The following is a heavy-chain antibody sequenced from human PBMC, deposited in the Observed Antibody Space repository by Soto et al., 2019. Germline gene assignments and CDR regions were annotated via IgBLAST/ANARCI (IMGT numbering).Heavy chain of an antibody. J-gene: IGHJ6*02. CDR3: TTGGSREGSGWSASYYYYGIDV. CDR2: IKSKTDGGTT. CDR1: VFTFSNAW. Sequence: PGGSLRLSCAASVFTFSNAWMNWVRQAPGKGLEWVGRIKSKTDGGTTDYTAPVKGRFTISRDDSKNTLYLQMNSLKTEDTAVYYCTTGGSREGSGWSASYYYYGIDVCAQGTTVTVSS. D-gene: IGHD6-19*01. V-gene: IGHV3-15*07.